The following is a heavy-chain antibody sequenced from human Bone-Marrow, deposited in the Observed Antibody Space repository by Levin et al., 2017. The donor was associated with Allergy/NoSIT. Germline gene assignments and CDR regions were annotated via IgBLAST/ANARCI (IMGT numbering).Heavy chain of an antibody. CDR3: ARLTDGWYKGYDY. J-gene: IGHJ4*02. CDR2: IRPGDSST. D-gene: IGHD6-19*01. V-gene: IGHV5-51*01. CDR1: GYSFASYF. Sequence: GESLKISCTGSGYSFASYFIGWVRQMPGKGLEYMGIIRPGDSSTRYSPSFQGQVTISADKSTSTAYLQWSSLKASDTAMYYCARLTDGWYKGYDYWGQGTLVTVSS.